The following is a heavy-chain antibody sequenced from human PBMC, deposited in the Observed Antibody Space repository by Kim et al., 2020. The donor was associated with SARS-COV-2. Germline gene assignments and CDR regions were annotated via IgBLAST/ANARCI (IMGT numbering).Heavy chain of an antibody. Sequence: KRYSPSLKSRLTITKDTSKNQLVLTMTNMDPVDTATYYCAHLTGTRTIFDYWGQGTLVTVSS. CDR3: AHLTGTRTIFDY. J-gene: IGHJ4*02. D-gene: IGHD1-7*01. CDR2: K. V-gene: IGHV2-5*01.